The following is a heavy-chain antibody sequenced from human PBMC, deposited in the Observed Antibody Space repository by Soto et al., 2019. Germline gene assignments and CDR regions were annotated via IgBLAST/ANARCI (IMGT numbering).Heavy chain of an antibody. V-gene: IGHV4-59*01. CDR2: IFYRGNT. CDR1: GGSISGYY. J-gene: IGHJ6*02. Sequence: SETLSLTCTVSGGSISGYYWSWIRQPPGKGLEWIGYIFYRGNTLYNPSLQSRVTISVDTSKNQFFLGLTSVTAAGTAVYYCTRHDIIHKLQYGMDVWGQGASVTVSS. CDR3: TRHDIIHKLQYGMDV. D-gene: IGHD1-1*01.